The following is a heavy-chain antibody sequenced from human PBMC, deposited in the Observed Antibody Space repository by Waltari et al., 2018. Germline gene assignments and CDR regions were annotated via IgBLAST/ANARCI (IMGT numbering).Heavy chain of an antibody. Sequence: EVQLLESGGGLVQPGGSLRLSCAASGFTFSSYAMSWVRQAPGKGLEWVSAISGSGGRTYYADSVKGRFTISRDNSKNTLYLQMNSLRAEDTAVYYCAKDLGLLEMANPGGFDYWGQGTLVTVSS. V-gene: IGHV3-23*01. D-gene: IGHD3-10*01. CDR2: ISGSGGRT. J-gene: IGHJ4*02. CDR3: AKDLGLLEMANPGGFDY. CDR1: GFTFSSYA.